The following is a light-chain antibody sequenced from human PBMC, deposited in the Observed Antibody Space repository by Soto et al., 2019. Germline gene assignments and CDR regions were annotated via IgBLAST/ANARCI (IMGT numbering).Light chain of an antibody. J-gene: IGKJ4*01. Sequence: DIQMTQSPSSVSASVGDRVTITCRASQGISTGLAWYQQKPGKVPNLLIYASSSLLSGVPSRFSGSGSGTDCTLTISSLQPEDFATYYCQQTKSLPLTFGGGTTVEIK. CDR3: QQTKSLPLT. CDR2: ASS. CDR1: QGISTG. V-gene: IGKV1-12*01.